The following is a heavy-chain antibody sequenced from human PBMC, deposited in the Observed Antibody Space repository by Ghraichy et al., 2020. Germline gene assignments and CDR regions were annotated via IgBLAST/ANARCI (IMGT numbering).Heavy chain of an antibody. J-gene: IGHJ6*02. CDR3: ARSLKVGMAPQYYGLDV. Sequence: SQTLSLTCGVKGVSLSGYYWSWIRQPPGRGLEWIGEIDHIGSINYNPSLNSRVTISVDTYKMQFSLQVSAVTAADGAVYYCARSLKVGMAPQYYGLDVCGQGTTVTVSS. CDR2: IDHIGSI. D-gene: IGHD1-26*01. V-gene: IGHV4-34*01. CDR1: GVSLSGYY.